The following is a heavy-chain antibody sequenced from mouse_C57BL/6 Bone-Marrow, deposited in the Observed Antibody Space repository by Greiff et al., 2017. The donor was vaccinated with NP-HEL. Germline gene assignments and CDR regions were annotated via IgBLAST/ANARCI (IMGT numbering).Heavy chain of an antibody. J-gene: IGHJ1*03. D-gene: IGHD1-1*01. CDR3: TIITTVVADWYFDV. CDR1: GYTFTDYD. Sequence: VQLQQSGAELVRPGASVTLSCKASGYTFTDYDMHWVKQTPVHGLEWIGAIDPETGGTAYNQKFKGKAILTADKSSSTAYMELRSLTSEDSAVYYCTIITTVVADWYFDVWGTGTTVTVSS. V-gene: IGHV1-15*01. CDR2: IDPETGGT.